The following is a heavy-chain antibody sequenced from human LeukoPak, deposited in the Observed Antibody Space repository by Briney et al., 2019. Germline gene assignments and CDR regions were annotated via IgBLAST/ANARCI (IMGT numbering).Heavy chain of an antibody. D-gene: IGHD3-10*01. CDR3: ARVSGIRITMVRGVIKHNWFDP. CDR1: GYTFTSYG. CDR2: ISAYNGNT. V-gene: IGHV1-18*01. Sequence: ASVKVSCKASGYTFTSYGISWVRQAPGQGLEWMGWISAYNGNTNYAQKLQGRVTMTRNTSISTAYMELSSLRSEDTAVYYCARVSGIRITMVRGVIKHNWFDPWGQGTLVTVSS. J-gene: IGHJ5*02.